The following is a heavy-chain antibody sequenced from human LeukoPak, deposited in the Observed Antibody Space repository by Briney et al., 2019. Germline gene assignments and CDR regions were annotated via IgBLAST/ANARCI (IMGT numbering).Heavy chain of an antibody. D-gene: IGHD5-18*01. V-gene: IGHV1-69*05. CDR2: IIPIFGTA. CDR1: GYTFTSYG. Sequence: ASVKVSCKASGYTFTSYGISWVRQAPGQGLEWMGGIIPIFGTANYAQKFQGRVTITTDESTSTAYMELSSLRSEDTAVYYCARDRGYSYGYSLNDFDYWGQGTLVTVSS. CDR3: ARDRGYSYGYSLNDFDY. J-gene: IGHJ4*02.